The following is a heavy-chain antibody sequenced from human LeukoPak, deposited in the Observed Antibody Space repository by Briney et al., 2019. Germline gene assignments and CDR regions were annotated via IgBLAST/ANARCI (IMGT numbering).Heavy chain of an antibody. Sequence: GASVKVSCKASGYTFTSYGISWVRQAPGQGLEWMGWISAYNGNTNYAQKLQGRVTMTTDTSTSTAYMELRSLRSDDTAVYYCARGYPLIAAAGTTPLIDYWGQGTLVTVSS. D-gene: IGHD6-13*01. CDR1: GYTFTSYG. J-gene: IGHJ4*02. V-gene: IGHV1-18*01. CDR2: ISAYNGNT. CDR3: ARGYPLIAAAGTTPLIDY.